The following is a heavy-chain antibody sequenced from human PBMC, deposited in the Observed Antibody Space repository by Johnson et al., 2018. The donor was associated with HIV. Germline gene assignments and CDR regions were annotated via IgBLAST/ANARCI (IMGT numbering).Heavy chain of an antibody. D-gene: IGHD4-11*01. Sequence: VQLVESGGGLVQPGGSLRLSCAASGLTVSNNYMTWVRQGPGKGLEWVSVIYSGGSTYYADSVKGRFTISRDNSKNTLYLQMNSLRAEDTAVYYCAREGNYAAFDIWGQGTMVTVSS. CDR2: IYSGGST. CDR3: AREGNYAAFDI. V-gene: IGHV3-66*02. J-gene: IGHJ3*02. CDR1: GLTVSNNY.